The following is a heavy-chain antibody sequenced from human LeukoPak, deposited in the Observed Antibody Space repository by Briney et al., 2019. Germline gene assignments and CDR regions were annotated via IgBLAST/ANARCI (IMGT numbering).Heavy chain of an antibody. CDR1: GFTFSSYS. CDR3: ARRERTGITIFGVVAADPYYYYYGMDV. CDR2: ISSSSSYI. D-gene: IGHD3-3*01. Sequence: PGGSLRLSCAASGFTFSSYSMNWVRQAPGKGLEWVSSISSSSSYIYYADSVKGRFTISRDNAKNSLYLRMNSLRAEDTAVYYCARRERTGITIFGVVAADPYYYYYGMDVWGQGTTVTVSS. J-gene: IGHJ6*02. V-gene: IGHV3-21*01.